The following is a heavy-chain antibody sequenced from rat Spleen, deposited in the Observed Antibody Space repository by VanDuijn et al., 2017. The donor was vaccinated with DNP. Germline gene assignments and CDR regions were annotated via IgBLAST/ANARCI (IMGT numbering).Heavy chain of an antibody. Sequence: EVQLVESGGGLVQPGRSLKLSCAASGFSFSDYNMAWVRQAPEKGLEWIGTISYDGSSTFYRDSVKGRFTISRDNVKSTLYLQMDSLRSEDTATYYCAMAEDWGQGVMVTVSS. CDR3: AMAED. V-gene: IGHV5-7*01. CDR1: GFSFSDYN. J-gene: IGHJ2*01. CDR2: ISYDGSST.